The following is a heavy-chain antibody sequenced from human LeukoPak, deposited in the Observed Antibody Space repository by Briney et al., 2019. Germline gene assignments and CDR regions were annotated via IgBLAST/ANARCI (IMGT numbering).Heavy chain of an antibody. Sequence: GGSLRLSCSASGFTFSSYAMSWVRQAPGKGLVWVSRIASDGSSTTYADSVKGRFSISRDNAKNTLYLQMNSLRVEDTAVYYCARGRPHGNDYWGQGTLVTVSS. CDR1: GFTFSSYA. CDR2: IASDGSST. CDR3: ARGRPHGNDY. D-gene: IGHD4-23*01. J-gene: IGHJ4*02. V-gene: IGHV3-74*01.